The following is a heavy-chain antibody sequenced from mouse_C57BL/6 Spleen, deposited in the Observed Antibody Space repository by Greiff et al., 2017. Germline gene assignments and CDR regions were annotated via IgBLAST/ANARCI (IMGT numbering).Heavy chain of an antibody. D-gene: IGHD2-4*01. Sequence: EVKLMESGEGLVKPGGSLKLSCAASGFTFSSYAMSWVRQTPEKRLEWVAYISRGGDYIYYADTVKGRFTISRDNARNTLYLQVISLKTEDTDMYYCTRVIYDYPYAKDYWGQGTSVTVSS. V-gene: IGHV5-9-1*02. CDR2: ISRGGDYI. CDR1: GFTFSSYA. CDR3: TRVIYDYPYAKDY. J-gene: IGHJ4*01.